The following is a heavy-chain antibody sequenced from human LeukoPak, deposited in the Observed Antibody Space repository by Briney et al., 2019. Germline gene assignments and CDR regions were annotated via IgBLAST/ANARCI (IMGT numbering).Heavy chain of an antibody. V-gene: IGHV4-4*09. CDR3: ARSYGSSHLFGY. CDR2: IYTSGST. CDR1: GGSISSYY. J-gene: IGHJ4*02. D-gene: IGHD6-6*01. Sequence: ASETLSLTCTVSGGSISSYYWSWIRQPPGKGLEWIGYIYTSGSTNYNPSLKSRVTISVDTSKNQFSLKLSSVTAADTAVYYCARSYGSSHLFGYWGQGTLVTVSS.